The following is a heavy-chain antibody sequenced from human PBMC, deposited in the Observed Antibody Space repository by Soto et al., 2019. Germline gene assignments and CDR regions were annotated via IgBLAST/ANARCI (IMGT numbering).Heavy chain of an antibody. V-gene: IGHV4-34*01. D-gene: IGHD2-21*02. Sequence: QVQLQQWGAGLLKPSETLSLTCAVYGGSFSGYYWSWIRQPPGKGLEWIGEINHSGSTNYNPSLKSRVTISVDTSKNQFSLKLSSVTAADTAVYYCARAESLAYCGGDCYSPSYFDYWGQGTLVTVSS. CDR1: GGSFSGYY. CDR3: ARAESLAYCGGDCYSPSYFDY. CDR2: INHSGST. J-gene: IGHJ4*02.